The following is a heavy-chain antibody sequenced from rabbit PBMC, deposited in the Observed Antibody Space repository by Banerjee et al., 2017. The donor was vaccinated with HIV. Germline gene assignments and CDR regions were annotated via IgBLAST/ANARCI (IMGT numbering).Heavy chain of an antibody. CDR2: IDPVFGST. D-gene: IGHD4-1*01. V-gene: IGHV1S40*01. Sequence: QSLEESGGDLVKPGASLTLTCTASGFSFSSYYYMCWVRQAPGKGLEWIGYIDPVFGSTYYASWVNGRFTISSHNAQNTLYLQLNSLTAADTATYFCARDGDWSTGWGVFNLWGPGTLVTVS. J-gene: IGHJ4*01. CDR1: GFSFSSYYY. CDR3: ARDGDWSTGWGVFNL.